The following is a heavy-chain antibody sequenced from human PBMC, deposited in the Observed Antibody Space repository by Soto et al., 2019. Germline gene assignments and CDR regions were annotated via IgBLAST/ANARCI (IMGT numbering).Heavy chain of an antibody. Sequence: QVQLQESGPGLVKPSQTLSLTCTVSGGSIRSGVYYWSWIRQHPGKGLEWIGYIYYSGTTYYNPSLKSRVTISVDTSKNQFSLKLSSVTAADTAVYYCASRTPTNYYDSSGYGAFDIWGQGTMVTVSS. D-gene: IGHD3-22*01. CDR2: IYYSGTT. CDR1: GGSIRSGVYY. CDR3: ASRTPTNYYDSSGYGAFDI. V-gene: IGHV4-31*03. J-gene: IGHJ3*02.